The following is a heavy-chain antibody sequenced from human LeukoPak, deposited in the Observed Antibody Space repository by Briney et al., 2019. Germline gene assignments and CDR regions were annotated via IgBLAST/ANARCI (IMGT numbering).Heavy chain of an antibody. D-gene: IGHD1-1*01. CDR1: GGSISSYY. V-gene: IGHV4-30-4*08. CDR3: ARGVQLELGASDI. Sequence: SETLSLTCTVSGGSISSYYWSWIRQPPGKGLEWIGYIYYSGLTYYNPSLKSRVTISVDTSKNQFSLKLSSVTAADTAVYYCARGVQLELGASDIWGQGTMVTVSS. CDR2: IYYSGLT. J-gene: IGHJ3*02.